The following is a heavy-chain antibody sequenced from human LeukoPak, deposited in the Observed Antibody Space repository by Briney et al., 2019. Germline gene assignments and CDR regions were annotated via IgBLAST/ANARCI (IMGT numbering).Heavy chain of an antibody. D-gene: IGHD3-10*01. CDR3: ARDRMGGSYYYYGMDV. CDR2: ISSSSSTI. J-gene: IGHJ6*02. CDR1: GFTFSSYS. V-gene: IGHV3-48*02. Sequence: PGGSLRLSCAASGFTFSSYSMNWVRQAPGKGLEWVSYISSSSSTIYYADSVKGRFTISRDNAKNSLYLQMNSLRDGDTAVYYCARDRMGGSYYYYGMDVWGQGATVTVSS.